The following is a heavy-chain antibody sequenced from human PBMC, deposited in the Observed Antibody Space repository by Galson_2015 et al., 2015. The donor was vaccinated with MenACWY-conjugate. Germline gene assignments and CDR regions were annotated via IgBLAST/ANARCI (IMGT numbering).Heavy chain of an antibody. CDR2: IYNSGGSSGST. CDR3: ARDGGRRGWFDP. CDR1: GGSISSYY. J-gene: IGHJ5*02. D-gene: IGHD5-24*01. V-gene: IGHV4-59*01. Sequence: ETLSLTCTVSGGSISSYYWSWIRQPPGMGLEWIGYIYNSGGSSGSTNYNPSLKSRVTISVDTSKNQFSLRLSSVTAADTATYYCARDGGRRGWFDPWGQGTLVTVSS.